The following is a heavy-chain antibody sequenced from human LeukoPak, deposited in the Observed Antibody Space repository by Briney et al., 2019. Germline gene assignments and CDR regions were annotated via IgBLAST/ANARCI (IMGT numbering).Heavy chain of an antibody. CDR3: ARKSGCTGGVCLYYSDY. J-gene: IGHJ4*02. V-gene: IGHV1-2*02. Sequence: GASVKVSCKASGYTFTGYYMHWVRQAPGQGLEWMGWINPNSGGTNYAQKFQGRVTMTRDTSISTAYMELSRLRSDDTAVYYCARKSGCTGGVCLYYSDYWGQGTLVTVSS. D-gene: IGHD2-8*02. CDR2: INPNSGGT. CDR1: GYTFTGYY.